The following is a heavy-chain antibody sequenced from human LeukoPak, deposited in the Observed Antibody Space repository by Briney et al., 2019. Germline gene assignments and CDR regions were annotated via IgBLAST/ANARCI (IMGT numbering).Heavy chain of an antibody. CDR3: ASGYYYGSGSYFADY. J-gene: IGHJ4*02. Sequence: ASVKVSCKTSGYTFTNYPMNWMRQAPGQGLEWMGWINTITGDPTYAQGFTGRFVFSLDTSVSTAYLQISSLKAEDTAVYYCASGYYYGSGSYFADYWGQGTLVTVSS. CDR1: GYTFTNYP. CDR2: INTITGDP. D-gene: IGHD3-10*01. V-gene: IGHV7-4-1*02.